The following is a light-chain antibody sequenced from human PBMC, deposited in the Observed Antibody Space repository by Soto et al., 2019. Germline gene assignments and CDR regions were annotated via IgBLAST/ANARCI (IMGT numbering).Light chain of an antibody. CDR3: QQCCITTWT. Sequence: DIQMTQTPSSLSASVGDRVTITCRASQSISSYLNWYQQKPGKAPKLLIYAASSLQSGVPSRFSGSGSETDFTLTISSLQPEDFTTYSCQQCCITTWTFGQVSMVDIK. V-gene: IGKV1-39*01. J-gene: IGKJ1*01. CDR1: QSISSY. CDR2: AAS.